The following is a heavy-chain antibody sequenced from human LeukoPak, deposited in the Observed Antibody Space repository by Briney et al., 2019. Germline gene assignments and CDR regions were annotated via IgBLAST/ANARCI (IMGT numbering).Heavy chain of an antibody. Sequence: PSETLSLTCTVSGGPISSYYWSWIRQTPGKGLEWIGYIYYSGSTNYNPSLKSRVTISVDTSKNQFSLKLSSVTAADTAVYYCARVGSSGWYVHPTLDYWGQGTLVTVSS. CDR3: ARVGSSGWYVHPTLDY. CDR1: GGPISSYY. CDR2: IYYSGST. V-gene: IGHV4-59*01. J-gene: IGHJ4*02. D-gene: IGHD6-19*01.